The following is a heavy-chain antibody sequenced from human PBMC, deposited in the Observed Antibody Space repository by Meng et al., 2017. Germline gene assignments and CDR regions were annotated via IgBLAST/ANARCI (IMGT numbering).Heavy chain of an antibody. CDR1: GGSISSSNW. V-gene: IGHV4-4*02. CDR2: IYHSGST. D-gene: IGHD7-27*01. CDR3: ARIGDWGSTRYFDY. J-gene: IGHJ4*02. Sequence: QVAPQGAGPVLVKPSGTLSLPWPVSGGSISSSNWWSWVRQPPGKGLEWIGEIYHSGSTNYNPSLKSRVTISVDKSKNQFSLKLSSVTAADTAVYYCARIGDWGSTRYFDYWGQGTLVTVSS.